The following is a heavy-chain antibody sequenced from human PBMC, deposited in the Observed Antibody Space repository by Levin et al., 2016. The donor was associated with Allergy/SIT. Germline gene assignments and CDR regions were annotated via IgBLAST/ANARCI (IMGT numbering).Heavy chain of an antibody. J-gene: IGHJ5*02. CDR1: GGSISSGAYY. CDR3: ARVHYGSGSQSDGFDP. Sequence: SETLSLTCTVSGGSISSGAYYWSWIRQHPGKGLEWIGYIYYSGRTYYNPSLQSRLTISVDTSKNQFSLNLSSVTAADTAVYYCARVHYGSGSQSDGFDPWGQGTLVTVSS. D-gene: IGHD3-10*01. CDR2: IYYSGRT. V-gene: IGHV4-31*03.